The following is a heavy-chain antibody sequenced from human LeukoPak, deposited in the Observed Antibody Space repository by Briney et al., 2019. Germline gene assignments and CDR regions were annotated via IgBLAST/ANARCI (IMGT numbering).Heavy chain of an antibody. CDR1: GFTFSSYW. CDR2: IKQDGSEK. J-gene: IGHJ4*02. CDR3: ARARRYLGYCSGGSCYGYFDY. V-gene: IGHV3-7*01. Sequence: PGGSLRLSCAASGFTFSSYWMSWVRPAPGKGLEWVANIKQDGSEKYYVDSVKGRFTISRDNAKNSLYLQTNSLRAEDTAVYYCARARRYLGYCSGGSCYGYFDYWGQGTLVTVSS. D-gene: IGHD2-15*01.